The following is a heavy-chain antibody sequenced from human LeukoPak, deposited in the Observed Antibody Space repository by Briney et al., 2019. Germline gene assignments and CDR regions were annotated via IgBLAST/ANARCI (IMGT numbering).Heavy chain of an antibody. J-gene: IGHJ5*02. CDR3: TRSDWFDP. V-gene: IGHV3-74*01. CDR2: INSDGSTT. CDR1: GFTFSSYS. Sequence: GGTLRLSCAASGFTFSSYSMHWARHAPGKGPLSLSPINSDGSTTSFADSVKGRFTISRDNVKNTLYLQMNSLRGEDTAVYYCTRSDWFDPWGQGTLVTVSS.